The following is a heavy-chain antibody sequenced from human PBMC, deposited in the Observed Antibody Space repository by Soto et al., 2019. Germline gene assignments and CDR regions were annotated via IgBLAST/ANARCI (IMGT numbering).Heavy chain of an antibody. J-gene: IGHJ6*02. Sequence: ASVKVSCKASGYTFTSYDINWVRQATGQGLEWLGWINPNNGNTDYAQNLQGRVIMTRDTSTNTAYMELRSLRSDDTAIYYCTREGSAPYYYYGMDAWGQGTTVTAP. CDR1: GYTFTSYD. CDR2: INPNNGNT. D-gene: IGHD3-10*01. CDR3: TREGSAPYYYYGMDA. V-gene: IGHV1-8*01.